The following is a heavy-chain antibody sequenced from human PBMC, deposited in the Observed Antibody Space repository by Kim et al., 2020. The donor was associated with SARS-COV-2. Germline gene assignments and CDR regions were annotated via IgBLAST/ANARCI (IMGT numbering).Heavy chain of an antibody. V-gene: IGHV7-4-1*02. J-gene: IGHJ1*01. D-gene: IGHD6-13*01. Sequence: ASVKVSCKASGYTFTSYAMNWVRQAPGQGLEWMGWINTNTGNPTYAQGFTGRFVFSLDTSVSTAYLQISSLKAEDTAVYYCARDPHIRGSSSWPWAFQHWGQGTLGTVSS. CDR2: INTNTGNP. CDR3: ARDPHIRGSSSWPWAFQH. CDR1: GYTFTSYA.